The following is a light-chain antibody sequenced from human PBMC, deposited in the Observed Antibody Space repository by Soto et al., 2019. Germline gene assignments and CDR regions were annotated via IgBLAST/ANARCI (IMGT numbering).Light chain of an antibody. CDR3: HQATSGLRT. CDR1: QNVATN. CDR2: GAS. Sequence: IVMTQSPVTLSMSPGDRATLSCRASQNVATNVAWYQQKPGQAPRLLIYGASIRATGVPARFSGSGSGTEFTLTIDSLQSEDFAVFYCHQATSGLRTFGRGNSVEV. V-gene: IGKV3-15*01. J-gene: IGKJ1*01.